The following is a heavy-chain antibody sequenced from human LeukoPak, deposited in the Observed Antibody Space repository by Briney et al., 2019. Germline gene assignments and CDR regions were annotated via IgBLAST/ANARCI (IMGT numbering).Heavy chain of an antibody. CDR1: GGPISSYY. Sequence: PSETLSLTCTVSGGPISSYYGSWIRQPPGKGLEWIGYIYYSGSTDYNPSLKSRVTISVDTSKNQFSLKLSSVTAADTAVYYCAREGVTKYYFDYWGQGTLVTVSS. D-gene: IGHD4-11*01. J-gene: IGHJ4*02. CDR3: AREGVTKYYFDY. V-gene: IGHV4-59*01. CDR2: IYYSGST.